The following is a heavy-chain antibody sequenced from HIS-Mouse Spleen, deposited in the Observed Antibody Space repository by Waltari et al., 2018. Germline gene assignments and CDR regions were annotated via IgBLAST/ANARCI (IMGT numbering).Heavy chain of an antibody. D-gene: IGHD5-18*01. CDR2: INHSGST. CDR3: ARESGQDTAMVRNAFDI. CDR1: GGSFSGYY. J-gene: IGHJ3*02. V-gene: IGHV4-34*01. Sequence: QVQLQQWGAGLLKPSETLSLTCAVYGGSFSGYYWSWIRQPPGKGLEWIGEINHSGSTNYNPSLKSRVTISVDTSKNQFSLKLSSVTAADMAVYYCARESGQDTAMVRNAFDIWGQGTMVTVSS.